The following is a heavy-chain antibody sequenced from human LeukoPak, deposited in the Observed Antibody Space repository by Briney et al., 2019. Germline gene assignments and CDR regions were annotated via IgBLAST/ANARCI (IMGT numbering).Heavy chain of an antibody. V-gene: IGHV3-30-3*01. CDR1: GFTFSTYA. CDR2: ISFDGSNK. D-gene: IGHD3-22*01. CDR3: ARDQEYYDSSGDDPIDY. Sequence: PGGALRLSCAASGFTFSTYAMHGVRQTPGRGREWVAVISFDGSNKFYADSVKGRFTISRDSSKNTVYLQMNGLRDEDTAVYFCARDQEYYDSSGDDPIDYWGQGTLVTVSS. J-gene: IGHJ4*02.